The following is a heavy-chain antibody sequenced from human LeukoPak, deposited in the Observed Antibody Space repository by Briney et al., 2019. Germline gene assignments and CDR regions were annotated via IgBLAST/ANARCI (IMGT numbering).Heavy chain of an antibody. J-gene: IGHJ4*02. Sequence: GGSLRLSCAASGFTFSNYWMGWVRQAPGKGLFWVSGISAGGGSTYYADSVKGRFTISRDNSRNTLYLQMNSLSAEDTAVYYCAKDAAGPEYWGQGTLVTVSS. CDR1: GFTFSNYW. V-gene: IGHV3-23*01. CDR3: AKDAAGPEY. CDR2: ISAGGGST. D-gene: IGHD6-13*01.